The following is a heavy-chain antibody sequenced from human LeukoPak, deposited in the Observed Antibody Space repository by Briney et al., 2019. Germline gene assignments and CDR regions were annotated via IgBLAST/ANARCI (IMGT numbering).Heavy chain of an antibody. V-gene: IGHV4-59*01. CDR1: GGSISSYY. J-gene: IGHJ4*02. CDR2: IYYSGST. Sequence: PSETLSLTCTVSGGSISSYYWSWIRQPPGKGLEWIGYIYYSGSTSYNPSLKSRVTISVDTSKNQFSLKLSSVTAADTAVYYCVRGSDNDILTGSLTLYYWGQGTLVTVSS. D-gene: IGHD3-9*01. CDR3: VRGSDNDILTGSLTLYY.